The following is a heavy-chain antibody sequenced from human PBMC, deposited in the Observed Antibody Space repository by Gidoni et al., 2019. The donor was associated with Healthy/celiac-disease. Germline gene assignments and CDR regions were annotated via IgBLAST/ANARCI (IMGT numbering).Heavy chain of an antibody. V-gene: IGHV4-34*01. CDR2: INHSGST. CDR3: ASRTGDYVWGSYRPKTGAFDI. D-gene: IGHD3-16*02. J-gene: IGHJ3*02. CDR1: GGSFSGYY. Sequence: QVQLQQWGAGLLKPSEPLSLTCAVYGGSFSGYYWSWIPQPPGKGLEWIGEINHSGSTNYNPSLKSRVTISVDTSKNQFSLKLSSVTAADTAVYYCASRTGDYVWGSYRPKTGAFDIWGQGTMVTVSS.